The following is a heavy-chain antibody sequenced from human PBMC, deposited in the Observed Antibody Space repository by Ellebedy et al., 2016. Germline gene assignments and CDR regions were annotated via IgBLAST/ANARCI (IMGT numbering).Heavy chain of an antibody. J-gene: IGHJ4*02. CDR3: ASGFSYGLLDY. D-gene: IGHD5-18*01. Sequence: SETLSLTCSVSGGSISSNYWSWIRQPPGKGLEWIGYIYYSGSTNYNPSLKSRVTISVDTSKNQFSLKLSSVTAADTAVFYCASGFSYGLLDYWGQGTLVAVSS. V-gene: IGHV4-59*01. CDR2: IYYSGST. CDR1: GGSISSNY.